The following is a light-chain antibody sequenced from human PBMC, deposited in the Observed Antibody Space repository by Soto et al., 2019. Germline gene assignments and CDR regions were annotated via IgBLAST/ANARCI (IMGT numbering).Light chain of an antibody. CDR2: GAS. V-gene: IGKV1-39*01. J-gene: IGKJ4*01. CDR1: QTINSY. CDR3: QQGYDVPPLT. Sequence: DIPMTQFPSSLSASVGDRVTITCRASQTINSYLNWYQQRPGKAPNLLIYGASNLQSGVPSRFSGGGSGTDFTLTIRGLQPEDFATYYCQQGYDVPPLTFGRGTKIEIK.